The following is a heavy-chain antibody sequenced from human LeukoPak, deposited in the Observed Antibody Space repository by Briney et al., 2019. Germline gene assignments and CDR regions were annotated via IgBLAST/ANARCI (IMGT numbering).Heavy chain of an antibody. CDR3: ARETGTDGCNYVDY. D-gene: IGHD5-24*01. CDR2: IYYSGSA. V-gene: IGHV4-59*01. Sequence: PSETLSLTCTVSGDSISSYYWSWIRQPPGKGLEWIGYIYYSGSANYNPSLKSRVTISLDTSKNQFSLRLSSVTAADTAVYYCARETGTDGCNYVDYWGQGTLVTVSS. CDR1: GDSISSYY. J-gene: IGHJ4*02.